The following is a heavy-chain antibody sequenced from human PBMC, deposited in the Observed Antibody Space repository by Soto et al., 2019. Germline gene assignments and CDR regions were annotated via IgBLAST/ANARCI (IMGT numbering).Heavy chain of an antibody. Sequence: SVKVSCKASGGTFSSYAISWVRQAPGQGLEWMGGIIPIFGTANYAQKFQGRVTITADEPTSTAYMELSSLRSEDTAVYYCARNPYYYDSTLSPYFDYWGQGTLVTGSS. CDR1: GGTFSSYA. CDR2: IIPIFGTA. J-gene: IGHJ4*02. CDR3: ARNPYYYDSTLSPYFDY. D-gene: IGHD3-22*01. V-gene: IGHV1-69*13.